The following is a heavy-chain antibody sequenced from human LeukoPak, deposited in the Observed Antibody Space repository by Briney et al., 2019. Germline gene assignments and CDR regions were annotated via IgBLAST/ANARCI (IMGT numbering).Heavy chain of an antibody. CDR3: ARVDYYGSGSYPATFDP. Sequence: GGSLRLSCAASEFTVSSNYMSWVRQAPGKGLEWVSVIYSGGSTYYADSVKGRFTISRDNSKNTLYLQMNSLRAEDTAVYYCARVDYYGSGSYPATFDPWGQGTLVTVSS. D-gene: IGHD3-10*01. CDR2: IYSGGST. CDR1: EFTVSSNY. V-gene: IGHV3-53*01. J-gene: IGHJ5*02.